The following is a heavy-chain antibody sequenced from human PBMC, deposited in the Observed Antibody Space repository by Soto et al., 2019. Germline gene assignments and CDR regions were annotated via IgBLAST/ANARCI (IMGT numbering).Heavy chain of an antibody. CDR1: GGSISSRDW. D-gene: IGHD2-21*01. CDR3: ARNGDYYFDY. J-gene: IGHJ4*02. CDR2: VHLGGNT. V-gene: IGHV4-4*02. Sequence: QVHLQESGPGLVKPSGTLSLTCDVFGGSISSRDWWSWVRQPPGKGLEWIGEVHLGGNTNYNPSLKSRLIMSVYKSKSQLSLKVNSVTAADTAVYYCARNGDYYFDYWGQGTLVTVSS.